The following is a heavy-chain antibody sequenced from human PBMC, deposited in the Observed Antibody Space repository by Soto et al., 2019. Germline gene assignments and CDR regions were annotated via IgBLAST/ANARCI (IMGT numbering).Heavy chain of an antibody. J-gene: IGHJ5*02. CDR1: GFTFSNYA. Sequence: EVQLLDSGGGLVQPGGSLRLSCAASGFTFSNYAMSWVRQAPGKGLEWVSTISGNGGSTYYADSVKGRFTISRDNSKNALYLQMNSLRAEDTAIYYCAKRPAFNDRWGQGTLVTVSS. CDR2: ISGNGGST. V-gene: IGHV3-23*01. D-gene: IGHD3-16*01. CDR3: AKRPAFNDR.